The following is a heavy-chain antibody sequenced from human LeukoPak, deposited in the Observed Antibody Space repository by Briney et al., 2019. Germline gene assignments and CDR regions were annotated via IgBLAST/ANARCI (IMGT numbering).Heavy chain of an antibody. Sequence: ASVKVSCKASGYTFTSYAMHWMRQAPGQRLEWMGWINAGNGNTKYSQKFQGRVTITRDTSASTAYMELSSLRSEDTAVYYCARDGAVSGAFDIWGQGTMVTVSS. CDR2: INAGNGNT. V-gene: IGHV1-3*01. D-gene: IGHD6-19*01. CDR3: ARDGAVSGAFDI. J-gene: IGHJ3*02. CDR1: GYTFTSYA.